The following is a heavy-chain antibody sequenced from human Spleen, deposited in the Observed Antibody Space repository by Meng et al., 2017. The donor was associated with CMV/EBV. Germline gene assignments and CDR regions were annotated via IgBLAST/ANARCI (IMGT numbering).Heavy chain of an antibody. CDR1: GFTFRSYE. J-gene: IGHJ6*02. CDR3: AREAGYFGYGMDV. Sequence: GESLKISCAASGFTFRSYEMNWVRQAPGRGLEWVSYISSSGNTIYYADSVKGRFTISRDNAKNSLYLQMNSLRAEDTAVYYCAREAGYFGYGMDVWGQGTTVTVSS. CDR2: ISSSGNTI. D-gene: IGHD2/OR15-2a*01. V-gene: IGHV3-48*03.